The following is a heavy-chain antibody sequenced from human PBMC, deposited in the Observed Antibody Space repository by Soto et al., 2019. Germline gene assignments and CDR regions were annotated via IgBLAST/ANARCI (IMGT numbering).Heavy chain of an antibody. CDR2: IVVGSGNT. J-gene: IGHJ4*02. V-gene: IGHV1-58*02. D-gene: IGHD3-3*01. CDR1: GFTFTSSA. CDR3: ARAFTRCQHDGFCS. Sequence: SVKVSSKASGFTFTSSAMQWVRQARGQRLERIGWIVVGSGNTNYAQKFQERVTTTRDMSTSTAYMELSSLRFDHTPVSYCARAFTRCQHDGFCSRGKETLVPVSS.